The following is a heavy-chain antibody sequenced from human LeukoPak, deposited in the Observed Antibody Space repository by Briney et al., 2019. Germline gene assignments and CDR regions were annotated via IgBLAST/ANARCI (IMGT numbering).Heavy chain of an antibody. J-gene: IGHJ6*03. CDR1: GGSFSGYY. D-gene: IGHD4-23*01. CDR3: ARVRRCAVVTLLRCRVAKGYYMDV. CDR2: INHGGST. Sequence: PSETLSLTCAVYGGSFSGYYWSWIRQPPGKGLEWLGEINHGGSTNYNPSLKSRVTISVDTSKNQFSLKLSSVTAVDTAVYYCARVRRCAVVTLLRCRVAKGYYMDVWGKGTTVTVSS. V-gene: IGHV4-34*01.